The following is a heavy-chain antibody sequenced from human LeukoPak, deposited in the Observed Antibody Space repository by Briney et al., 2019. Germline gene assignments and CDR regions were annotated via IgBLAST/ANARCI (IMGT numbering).Heavy chain of an antibody. Sequence: GGSLRLSCAASGINFITYALHWVRQAPGKGLEWVAVISDDGVNKYFAESVKGRFTISRDNSKKTLYLQMNSLRVEDTAIYYCARGSRSSSWGGGAFDIWGQGTAVTVSS. CDR3: ARGSRSSSWGGGAFDI. V-gene: IGHV3-30-3*01. CDR1: GINFITYA. J-gene: IGHJ3*02. D-gene: IGHD6-6*01. CDR2: ISDDGVNK.